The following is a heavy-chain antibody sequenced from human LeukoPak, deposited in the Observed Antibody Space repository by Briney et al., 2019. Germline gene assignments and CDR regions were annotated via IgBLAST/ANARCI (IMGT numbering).Heavy chain of an antibody. D-gene: IGHD3-22*01. CDR3: ARGVPGYYDSSGYYID. J-gene: IGHJ4*02. V-gene: IGHV4-30-2*01. CDR2: IYHSGST. CDR1: GGSISSGGYS. Sequence: SETLSLTCAVSGGSISSGGYSWSWIRQPPGKGLEWIRYIYHSGSTYYNPSLKSRVTISVDRSKNQFSLKLSSVTAADTAVYYCARGVPGYYDSSGYYIDWGQGTLVTVSS.